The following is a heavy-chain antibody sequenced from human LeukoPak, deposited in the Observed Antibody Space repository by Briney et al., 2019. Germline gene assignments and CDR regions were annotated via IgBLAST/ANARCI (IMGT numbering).Heavy chain of an antibody. V-gene: IGHV5-51*01. CDR1: GYSFTSYW. CDR3: ARCGGSSSFDYCYYMDV. J-gene: IGHJ6*03. D-gene: IGHD6-6*01. CDR2: IYPGDSDT. Sequence: GESLKISCKGSGYSFTSYWIGWVRQMPGKGLEWMGIIYPGDSDTRYSPSFQGQVTISADKSISTAYLQWSSLKATDTAMYYCARCGGSSSFDYCYYMDVWGKGTTVTVSS.